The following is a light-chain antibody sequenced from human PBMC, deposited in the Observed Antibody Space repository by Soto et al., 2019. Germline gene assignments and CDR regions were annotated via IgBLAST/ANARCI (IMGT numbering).Light chain of an antibody. CDR1: QNIHGK. CDR2: DAS. Sequence: DIVMTRSPATLSVPPGQGVSLSCRASQNIHGKLAWYQQKPGQTPRLLIYDASTRATGISGSFSGSGSGTEFTLTISSLQSEDFAVYYCQQYNRWPLTFGGGTKVDIK. J-gene: IGKJ4*01. CDR3: QQYNRWPLT. V-gene: IGKV3-15*01.